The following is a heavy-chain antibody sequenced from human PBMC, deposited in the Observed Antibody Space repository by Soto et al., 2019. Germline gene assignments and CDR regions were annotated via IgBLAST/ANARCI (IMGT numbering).Heavy chain of an antibody. V-gene: IGHV4-61*01. D-gene: IGHD3-3*01. Sequence: SETLSLTCTVSGASVNSENYYWSWIRQPPGKGLEWIGYVYYSGSTNYNPSLKSRATISLDTYRNQFSLKMTSMTSADAAFYYCARGVFRFLQWFDPWGQGTLVTVSS. CDR1: GASVNSENYY. CDR3: ARGVFRFLQWFDP. J-gene: IGHJ5*02. CDR2: VYYSGST.